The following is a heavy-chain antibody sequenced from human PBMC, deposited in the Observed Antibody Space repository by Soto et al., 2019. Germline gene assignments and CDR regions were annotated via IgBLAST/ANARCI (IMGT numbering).Heavy chain of an antibody. J-gene: IGHJ4*02. D-gene: IGHD4-4*01. CDR3: AGSNYPAGTFDY. Sequence: QVQLQESGPGLVKPSETLSLTCTVSGGSISRYYWSWIRQPPGKGLEWIGYIYYSGSTNYNPSLKSRVTISVDTSKNQFSLELSSVTAADTAVYYCAGSNYPAGTFDYWGQGTLVTVSS. V-gene: IGHV4-59*01. CDR2: IYYSGST. CDR1: GGSISRYY.